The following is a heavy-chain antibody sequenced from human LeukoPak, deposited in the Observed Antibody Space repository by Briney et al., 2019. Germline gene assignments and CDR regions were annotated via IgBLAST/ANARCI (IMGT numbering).Heavy chain of an antibody. Sequence: GESLKISCKGSGYSFTSYWIGWVRQMPGKGLDWMGIIYPGNSDTRYSPSFQGQVTISADKSISTAYLQWSSLKASDTAMYYCVRGLEEDGFDYWGQGTLVTVSS. CDR3: VRGLEEDGFDY. CDR2: IYPGNSDT. J-gene: IGHJ4*02. D-gene: IGHD3-16*01. V-gene: IGHV5-51*01. CDR1: GYSFTSYW.